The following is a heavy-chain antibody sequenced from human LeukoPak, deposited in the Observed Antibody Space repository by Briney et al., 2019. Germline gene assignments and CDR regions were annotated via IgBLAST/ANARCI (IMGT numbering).Heavy chain of an antibody. J-gene: IGHJ5*02. CDR3: ARVGFVDNWFDP. D-gene: IGHD2-21*01. CDR1: GGSISSYY. V-gene: IGHV4-59*01. Sequence: SETLSLTCTVSGGSISSYYWSWIRQPPGKGLEWIGYIYYSGSTNYNPSHKSRVTISVDTSKNQFSLKLSSVTAADTAVYYCARVGFVDNWFDPWGQGTLVTVSS. CDR2: IYYSGST.